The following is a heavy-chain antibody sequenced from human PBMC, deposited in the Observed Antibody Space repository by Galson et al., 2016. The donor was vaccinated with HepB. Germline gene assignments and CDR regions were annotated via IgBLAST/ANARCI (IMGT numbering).Heavy chain of an antibody. CDR1: GGTFSSYA. CDR3: ARVRDGYNTHFYYGMDC. CDR2: IINLYGTA. J-gene: IGHJ6*02. D-gene: IGHD5-24*01. V-gene: IGHV1-69*13. Sequence: SVKVSCKASGGTFSSYAISWVRQAPGQGLEWMGVIINLYGTANYALKFQGRVTITADESTSTAHMEVSSLRYEDTAVYYCARVRDGYNTHFYYGMDCCGQGTSVTVS.